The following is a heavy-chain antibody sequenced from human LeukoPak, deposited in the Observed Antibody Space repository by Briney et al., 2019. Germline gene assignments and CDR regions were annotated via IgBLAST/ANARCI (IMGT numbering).Heavy chain of an antibody. CDR1: GFTFSSYG. Sequence: ASVKVSCKASGFTFSSYGISGVRQAPGQGLEGMGWISGNNGNTNYAQKVQGRVTMTTDTSTSTAYMELRSLRSDDTAVYYCARGRAAGTFWLDYWGQGTLVTVSS. D-gene: IGHD6-13*01. CDR3: ARGRAAGTFWLDY. J-gene: IGHJ4*02. V-gene: IGHV1-18*01. CDR2: ISGNNGNT.